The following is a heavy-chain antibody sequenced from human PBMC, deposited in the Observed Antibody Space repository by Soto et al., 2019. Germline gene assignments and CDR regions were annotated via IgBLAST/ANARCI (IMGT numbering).Heavy chain of an antibody. CDR3: AREGLGYCSGGSCYPPPCYYGMDV. V-gene: IGHV1-18*01. CDR2: ISAYNGNT. D-gene: IGHD2-15*01. J-gene: IGHJ6*02. Sequence: QVQLVQSGAEVKKPGASVKVSCKASGYTFTSYGISWVRQAPGQGLEWMGWISAYNGNTNYAQKLQGRVTMTTDTSTSRAYMELRSQRSDGKAVYYCAREGLGYCSGGSCYPPPCYYGMDVWGQGTTVTVSS. CDR1: GYTFTSYG.